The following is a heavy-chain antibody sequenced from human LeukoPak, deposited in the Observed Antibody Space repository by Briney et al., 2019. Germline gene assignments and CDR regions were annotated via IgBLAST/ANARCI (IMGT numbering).Heavy chain of an antibody. J-gene: IGHJ5*02. V-gene: IGHV1-8*01. CDR1: GYTFTSYD. CDR2: MNPNSGNT. D-gene: IGHD3-3*01. Sequence: ASVKVSCKASGYTFTSYDINWVRQATGQGLEWMGWMNPNSGNTGYAQKFQGRVTMTRNTSISTAYMEPSSLRSEDTAVYYCARGLITYYDFWSGYYDWFDPWGQGTLVTVSS. CDR3: ARGLITYYDFWSGYYDWFDP.